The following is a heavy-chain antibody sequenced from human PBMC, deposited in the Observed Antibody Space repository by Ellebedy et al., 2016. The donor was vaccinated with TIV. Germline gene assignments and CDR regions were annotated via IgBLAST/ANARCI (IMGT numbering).Heavy chain of an antibody. D-gene: IGHD3-10*02. J-gene: IGHJ6*02. V-gene: IGHV5-51*01. Sequence: GESLKLSXEGSGYSYTNYWIAWVRQMPGKGLEWMGIIYPGDSDTRYGPSFQGQVTISADKSISTAYLQWSGLKASDTAIYYCARRGTMFRRNYYGMDVWGQGTTVIVSS. CDR2: IYPGDSDT. CDR1: GYSYTNYW. CDR3: ARRGTMFRRNYYGMDV.